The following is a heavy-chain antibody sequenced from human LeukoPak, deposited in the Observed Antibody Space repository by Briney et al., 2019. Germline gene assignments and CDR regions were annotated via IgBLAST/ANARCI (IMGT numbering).Heavy chain of an antibody. CDR2: IYYSGST. J-gene: IGHJ4*02. V-gene: IGHV4-31*03. CDR3: ARVRVGDGYNFELEEYYFDY. Sequence: SETLSLTCTVSGGSISSGGYYWSWIRQHPGKGLEWIGYIYYSGSTYYNPSLKSRVTISVDTSKNQFSLKLSSVTAADTAVYYCARVRVGDGYNFELEEYYFDYWGQGTLVTVSS. D-gene: IGHD5-24*01. CDR1: GGSISSGGYY.